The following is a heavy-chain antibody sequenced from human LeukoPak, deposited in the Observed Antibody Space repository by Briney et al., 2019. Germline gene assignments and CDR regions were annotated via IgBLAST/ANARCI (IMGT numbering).Heavy chain of an antibody. CDR1: GISLSTSGVG. V-gene: IGHV2-5*02. CDR3: AMGMVDYYDSSGYSN. Sequence: SGPTLVNPIQTLTLTCSASGISLSTSGVGVGWIRQPPGKALEWLALIYWDDDKRYSPSLKSRLTITTDTSKNQVVLTMTNMYPVDTATYYCAMGMVDYYDSSGYSNWGQGTLVTVSS. D-gene: IGHD3-22*01. CDR2: IYWDDDK. J-gene: IGHJ4*02.